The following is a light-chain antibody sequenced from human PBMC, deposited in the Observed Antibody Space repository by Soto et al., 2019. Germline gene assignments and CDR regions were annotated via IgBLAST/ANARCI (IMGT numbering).Light chain of an antibody. Sequence: QLVLTQSPSASASLGASVKITCTLSSGHSSYAIAWHQQQPEKGPRYLMKVNSDGSHSKGDGIPNRFSGSSSGTERHLTISGLQSEDEADYYCQTWGTASHDVVFGGGTKLTVL. V-gene: IGLV4-69*01. CDR2: VNSDGSH. CDR1: SGHSSYA. CDR3: QTWGTASHDVV. J-gene: IGLJ2*01.